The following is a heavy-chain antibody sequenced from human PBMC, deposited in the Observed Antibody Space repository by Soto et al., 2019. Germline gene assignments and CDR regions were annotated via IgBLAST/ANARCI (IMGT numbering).Heavy chain of an antibody. CDR2: LSGGGSTT. CDR3: AKGPEYDILTGCDY. CDR1: GFTFSLSA. Sequence: EVQLLESGGGFVQPGESLRLSCAASGFTFSLSAMSWVRQAPGRGLDWVSSLSGGGSTTDYADSVKGRFTSSRDNSKNTVHLQMSSLRAEDTAVYYCAKGPEYDILTGCDYWGQGALVTVSS. D-gene: IGHD3-9*01. V-gene: IGHV3-23*01. J-gene: IGHJ4*02.